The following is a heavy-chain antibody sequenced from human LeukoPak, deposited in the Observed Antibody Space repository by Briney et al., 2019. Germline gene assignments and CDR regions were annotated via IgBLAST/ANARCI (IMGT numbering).Heavy chain of an antibody. V-gene: IGHV3-48*03. CDR3: ARVVRHWFDP. CDR2: ITSSGSTI. J-gene: IGHJ5*02. CDR1: GFSFSSYE. Sequence: PGGSLRLSXAASGFSFSSYEMNWVRQAPGKGLEWVSYITSSGSTIYYADSVKGRFTISRDNAKNSLDLQMNSLRAEDTAVYYCARVVRHWFDPWGPGTLVTVSS.